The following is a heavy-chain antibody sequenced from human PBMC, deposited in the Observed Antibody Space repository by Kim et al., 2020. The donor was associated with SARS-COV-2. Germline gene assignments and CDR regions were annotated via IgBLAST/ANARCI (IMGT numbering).Heavy chain of an antibody. J-gene: IGHJ6*02. CDR1: GYTFTSYA. Sequence: ASVKVSCKASGYTFTSYAMHWVRQAPGQRLEWMGWNNAGNGNTKYSQKFQGRVTITRDTSASTAYMELRSLRSEDTAVYYCARGGLLWFGESLSGGMDVWGQGTTVTVSS. CDR3: ARGGLLWFGESLSGGMDV. CDR2: NNAGNGNT. D-gene: IGHD3-10*01. V-gene: IGHV1-3*01.